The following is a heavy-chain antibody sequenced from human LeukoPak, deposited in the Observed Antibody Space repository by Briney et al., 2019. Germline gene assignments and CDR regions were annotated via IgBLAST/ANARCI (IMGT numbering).Heavy chain of an antibody. CDR1: GFTFSSYG. Sequence: GSLRLSCAASGFTFSSYGIHWVRQAPGKGLEWIGEINHSGSTNYNPSLRSRVTISVDTSKNQFSLKLSSVTAADTAVYYCARRAVTYYYGSGSTTPFDPWGQGTLVTVSS. CDR2: INHSGST. J-gene: IGHJ5*02. CDR3: ARRAVTYYYGSGSTTPFDP. D-gene: IGHD3-10*01. V-gene: IGHV4-34*01.